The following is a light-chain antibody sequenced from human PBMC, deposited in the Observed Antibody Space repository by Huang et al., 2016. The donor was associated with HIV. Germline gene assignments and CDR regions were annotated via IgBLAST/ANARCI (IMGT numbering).Light chain of an antibody. Sequence: DIVMTQSPRSLSVTPGEPASISCRSDESLLHRNGYNYLEWYVQKPGQSPQLLIYSASNRASGVPDRFSGRGSGTDFTLKISRVEADDVGIYYCMQGLQTRITFGQGTRLEIK. J-gene: IGKJ5*01. CDR3: MQGLQTRIT. CDR2: SAS. CDR1: ESLLHRNGYNY. V-gene: IGKV2-28*01.